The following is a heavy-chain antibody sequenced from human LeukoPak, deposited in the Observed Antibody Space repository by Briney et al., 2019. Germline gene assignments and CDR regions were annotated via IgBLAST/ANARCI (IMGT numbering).Heavy chain of an antibody. CDR3: AKSTSSWERVDY. V-gene: IGHV3-23*01. CDR1: GFTFSSYA. Sequence: TGGSLRLSCAASGFTFSSYAMSWVRQAPGEGLEWVSSISGNSGRTYYADSVKGRFSISRDNSNNTLYLQMKSLRAEDAAVYYCAKSTSSWERVDYWGQGTLVTVYS. CDR2: ISGNSGRT. J-gene: IGHJ4*02. D-gene: IGHD6-13*01.